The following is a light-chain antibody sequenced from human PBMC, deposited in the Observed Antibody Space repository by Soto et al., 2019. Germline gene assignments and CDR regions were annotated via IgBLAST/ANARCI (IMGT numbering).Light chain of an antibody. V-gene: IGLV2-14*01. Sequence: QSVLTQPASVSGSPGQSITISCTGTSSDGGGYNYVSWYQQHPGKAPKLMIYDVSNRPSGVSNRFSGSKSSNTASLTISGLQAEDEADYYCSSYTSSSTLGVFGGGTKLTVL. CDR3: SSYTSSSTLGV. J-gene: IGLJ2*01. CDR2: DVS. CDR1: SSDGGGYNY.